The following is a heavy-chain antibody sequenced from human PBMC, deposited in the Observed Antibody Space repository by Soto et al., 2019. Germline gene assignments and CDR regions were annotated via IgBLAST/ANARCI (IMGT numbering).Heavy chain of an antibody. CDR3: ATQTISYTWGV. V-gene: IGHV4-4*02. D-gene: IGHD1-26*01. CDR2: LHHDGTT. J-gene: IGHJ6*02. CDR1: GGPITTTTW. Sequence: QVQLQESGPGLVKPSETLSLTCAVSGGPITTTTWWAWVRLPPGKGLEWIGELHHDGTTNYNPSLEGRITMSLDKSNNHFSQKLTSVTAADTAIYYCATQTISYTWGVWGRGTTVTVSS.